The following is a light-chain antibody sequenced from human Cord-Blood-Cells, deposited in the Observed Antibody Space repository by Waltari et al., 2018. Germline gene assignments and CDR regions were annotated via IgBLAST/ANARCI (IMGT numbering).Light chain of an antibody. CDR2: GAS. J-gene: IGKJ1*01. Sequence: IVLPQYPGTLSLSPGESATLPCRASQSVSSSYLAWYQQKPGQAPRLLIYGASSRATGIPDRFSGSGSGTDFTLTISRLEPEDFAVYYCQQYGSSPRTFGQGTKVEIK. CDR1: QSVSSSY. V-gene: IGKV3-20*01. CDR3: QQYGSSPRT.